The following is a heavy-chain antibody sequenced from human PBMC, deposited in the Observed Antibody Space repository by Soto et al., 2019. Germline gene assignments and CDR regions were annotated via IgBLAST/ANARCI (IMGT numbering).Heavy chain of an antibody. CDR2: ISAYNGNT. CDR3: AKDPVVPAARYHYYGMDF. V-gene: IGHV1-18*01. Sequence: GASVKVSCKACGYTFTSYGISWVRQAPGQGLEWMGWISAYNGNTNYAQKLQGRVTMTTDTSTSTAYMELRSLRADDTAVYYCAKDPVVPAARYHYYGMDFWGQGTTVTVSS. D-gene: IGHD2-2*01. J-gene: IGHJ6*02. CDR1: GYTFTSYG.